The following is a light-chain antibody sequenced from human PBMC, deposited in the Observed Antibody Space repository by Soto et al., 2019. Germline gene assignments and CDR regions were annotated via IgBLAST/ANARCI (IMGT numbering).Light chain of an antibody. Sequence: GDRVTITRRASQSIRYYLAWYQQMPGKAPKLLIYGASSLQSGVPSRFSGSGSGTEFTLTISSLQPDDFATYFCQHHNSYSQTFGQGTKV. CDR3: QHHNSYSQT. V-gene: IGKV1-5*01. J-gene: IGKJ1*01. CDR2: GAS. CDR1: QSIRYY.